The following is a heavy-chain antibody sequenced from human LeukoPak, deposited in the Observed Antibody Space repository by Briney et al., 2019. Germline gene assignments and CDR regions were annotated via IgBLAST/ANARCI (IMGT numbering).Heavy chain of an antibody. CDR1: GFTFSSYA. J-gene: IGHJ4*02. D-gene: IGHD3-9*01. Sequence: GGSLRLSCAASGFTFSSYAMNWVRQAPGKGLEWVSGISSGGGSAYYADSVKGRFTISRDNSKNTLYLQMNSLRAEDTAVYYCAKDRDVRYPFDYWGQGTLVTVSS. CDR3: AKDRDVRYPFDY. V-gene: IGHV3-23*01. CDR2: ISSGGGSA.